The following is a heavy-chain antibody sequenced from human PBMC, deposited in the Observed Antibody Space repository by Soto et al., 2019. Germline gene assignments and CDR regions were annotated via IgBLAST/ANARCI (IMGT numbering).Heavy chain of an antibody. D-gene: IGHD2-2*01. Sequence: SETLSLTCTVSGGSINNYYWSWIRQPPGKGLEWIGNIYYSGSSNYNPSLKSRVTISVDTSKNYFSLKLSSVTAADTAMYYCASSHAWSTFDHWGLGTLVTVSS. CDR1: GGSINNYY. V-gene: IGHV4-59*08. CDR3: ASSHAWSTFDH. CDR2: IYYSGSS. J-gene: IGHJ4*02.